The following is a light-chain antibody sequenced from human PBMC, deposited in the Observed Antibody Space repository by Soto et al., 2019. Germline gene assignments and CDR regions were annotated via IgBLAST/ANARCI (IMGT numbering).Light chain of an antibody. CDR1: QDISNY. CDR2: DAS. CDR3: QQYDNLQVT. V-gene: IGKV1-33*01. Sequence: DIQMTQSPSSLSASVGDRVTITCQASQDISNYLNWYQQKPGKAPKLLIYDASNLETGVPSRFSGSGSGTDFTFTNSSLQPEDIATYYCQQYDNLQVTFGGGTKVEIK. J-gene: IGKJ4*01.